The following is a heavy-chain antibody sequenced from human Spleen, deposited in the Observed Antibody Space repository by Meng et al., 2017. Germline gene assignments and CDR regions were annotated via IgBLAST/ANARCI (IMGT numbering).Heavy chain of an antibody. Sequence: QLQLQESGPGLVKPSGTLSLACDVSGGSVSNGYWWSWVRQSPGKGLEWIGQIHHSGATNSNPSLKSRVYISVDKSNNQFSLILRSVTASDTAVYYCATAGQQPGWFDPWGQGTLVTVSS. CDR1: GGSVSNGYW. J-gene: IGHJ5*02. CDR3: ATAGQQPGWFDP. D-gene: IGHD2-8*02. V-gene: IGHV4-4*02. CDR2: IHHSGAT.